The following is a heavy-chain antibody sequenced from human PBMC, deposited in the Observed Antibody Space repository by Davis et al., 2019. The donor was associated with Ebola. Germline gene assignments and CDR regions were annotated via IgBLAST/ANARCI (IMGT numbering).Heavy chain of an antibody. D-gene: IGHD6-6*01. V-gene: IGHV3-33*01. Sequence: GESLTISCAPSAFTFSSYGMHWVRQAPGKGLEWVAVIWYDGSNKYYADSVKGRFTISRDNSKNTLYLQMNSLRAEDTAVYYCARDLAARRVYGMDVWGQGTTVTVSS. CDR2: IWYDGSNK. CDR3: ARDLAARRVYGMDV. CDR1: AFTFSSYG. J-gene: IGHJ6*02.